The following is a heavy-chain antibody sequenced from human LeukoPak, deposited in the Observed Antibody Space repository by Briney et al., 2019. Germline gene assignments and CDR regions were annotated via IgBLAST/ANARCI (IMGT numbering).Heavy chain of an antibody. Sequence: SETLSLTCAVYGGSFCGYYWSWIRQPPGKGLEWIGEINHSGSTNYNPSLKSRVTISVDTSKNQFSLKPSSVTAADTAVYYCASTPPEPDYYDSSGLPLAFDIWGQGTMVTVSS. CDR3: ASTPPEPDYYDSSGLPLAFDI. V-gene: IGHV4-34*01. D-gene: IGHD3-22*01. CDR2: INHSGST. CDR1: GGSFCGYY. J-gene: IGHJ3*02.